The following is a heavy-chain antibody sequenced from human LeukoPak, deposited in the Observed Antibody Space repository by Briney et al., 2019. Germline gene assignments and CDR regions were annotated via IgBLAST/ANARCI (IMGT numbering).Heavy chain of an antibody. D-gene: IGHD5-12*01. CDR1: GGTFSSYA. Sequence: SVKVSCKASGGTFSSYAISWVRQAPGQGLEWMGGIIPIFGTANYTQKFQGRVTITADESTSTAYMELSSLRSEDTAVYYCARGPTTMPNYYYMDVWGKGTTVTVSS. CDR2: IIPIFGTA. V-gene: IGHV1-69*13. J-gene: IGHJ6*03. CDR3: ARGPTTMPNYYYMDV.